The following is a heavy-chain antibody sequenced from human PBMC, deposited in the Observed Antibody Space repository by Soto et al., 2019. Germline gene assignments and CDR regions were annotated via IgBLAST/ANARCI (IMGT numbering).Heavy chain of an antibody. CDR3: ARSEIAAEGLRFLEWLVHYGMDV. CDR2: IIPAFGTP. J-gene: IGHJ6*02. CDR1: GGAFSTYG. Sequence: SVKVSCKTFGGAFSTYGISWVRQAPGQGLEWMGGIIPAFGTPKYAQKFQARITIVADESTSTAYMELTSLRDEDTAVYYCARSEIAAEGLRFLEWLVHYGMDVWGQGTTVTVSS. V-gene: IGHV1-69*13. D-gene: IGHD3-3*01.